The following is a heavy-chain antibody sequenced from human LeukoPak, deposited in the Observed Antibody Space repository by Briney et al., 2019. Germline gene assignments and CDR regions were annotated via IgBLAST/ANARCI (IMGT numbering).Heavy chain of an antibody. V-gene: IGHV3-23*01. J-gene: IGHJ4*02. CDR3: AKDPTAYYYDSSGYLDY. CDR2: ISGSGGST. Sequence: GGSLRLSCAASGFTFSSYAMSWVRQAPGKGLEWVSAISGSGGSTYYADSVKGRFTISRDNSKNTLYLQMNSLRAGDTAVYYCAKDPTAYYYDSSGYLDYWGQGTLVTVSS. D-gene: IGHD3-22*01. CDR1: GFTFSSYA.